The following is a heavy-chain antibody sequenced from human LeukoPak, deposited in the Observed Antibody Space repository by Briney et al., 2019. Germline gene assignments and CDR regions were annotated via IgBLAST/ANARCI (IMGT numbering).Heavy chain of an antibody. CDR3: AKNQLVTVYFDY. CDR1: GFTFSSYA. D-gene: IGHD6-13*01. CDR2: ISGSGGST. V-gene: IGHV3-23*01. J-gene: IGHJ4*02. Sequence: GGSLRLSCAASGFTFSSYAMSWVRQAPGKGLEWVSAISGSGGSTYHADSVKGRFTISRDNSKNTLYLQMNSLRAEDTAVYYCAKNQLVTVYFDYWGQGTLVTVSS.